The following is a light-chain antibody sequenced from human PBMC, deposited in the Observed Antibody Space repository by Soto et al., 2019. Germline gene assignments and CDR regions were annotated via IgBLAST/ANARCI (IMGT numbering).Light chain of an antibody. CDR1: LSVSSW. CDR3: QHYNSDST. V-gene: IGKV1-5*03. CDR2: RAS. J-gene: IGKJ1*01. Sequence: DIQMTQSPSTLSASVGDRVTITCRASLSVSSWLAWYQQKPGKAPKLLIYRASSLGNGVPSRFSGRGSGTVFTITISKLQADDFGTYYYQHYNSDSTFGQGTRVEIK.